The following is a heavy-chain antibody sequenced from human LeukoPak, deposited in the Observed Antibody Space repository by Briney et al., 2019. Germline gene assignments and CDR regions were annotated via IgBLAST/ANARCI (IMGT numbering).Heavy chain of an antibody. CDR3: ASGLADGEGAFDI. D-gene: IGHD4-17*01. CDR1: GYTFTSYD. Sequence: ASVKVSCTASGYTFTSYDLNWVRQATGQGLEWMGWMDPNSGNTGYAQKFQGRVTITRNTSISTAYMELSSLRSEDTAVYYCASGLADGEGAFDIWGQGTMVTVSS. J-gene: IGHJ3*02. V-gene: IGHV1-8*01. CDR2: MDPNSGNT.